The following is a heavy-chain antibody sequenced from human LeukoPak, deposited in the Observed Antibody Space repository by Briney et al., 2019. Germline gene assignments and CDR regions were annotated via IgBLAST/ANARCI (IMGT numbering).Heavy chain of an antibody. CDR2: LNPSGGTT. CDR3: AREEPYYFDY. CDR1: GYTFTSYH. D-gene: IGHD1-14*01. Sequence: GASVKVSCKASGYTFTSYHMHLVRQAPGQEPEWMGLLNPSGGTTRYAQKFQGRVTMTRDTSTSTVYMELSSLRSEDTAVYYCAREEPYYFDYWGQGTLVTVSS. J-gene: IGHJ4*02. V-gene: IGHV1-46*01.